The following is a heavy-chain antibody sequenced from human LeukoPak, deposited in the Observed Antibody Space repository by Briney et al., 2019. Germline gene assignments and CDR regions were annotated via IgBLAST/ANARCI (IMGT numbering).Heavy chain of an antibody. D-gene: IGHD4-17*01. J-gene: IGHJ4*02. CDR2: FDPEDGET. CDR3: ARVSPNTVTTLQYFDY. CDR1: GYTLTELS. V-gene: IGHV1-24*01. Sequence: ASVKVSCKVSGYTLTELSMHWVRQAPGKGLEWMGGFDPEDGETIYAQKFQGRVTMTEDTPTDTAYMELSSLRAEDTAVYYCARVSPNTVTTLQYFDYWGQGTLVTVSS.